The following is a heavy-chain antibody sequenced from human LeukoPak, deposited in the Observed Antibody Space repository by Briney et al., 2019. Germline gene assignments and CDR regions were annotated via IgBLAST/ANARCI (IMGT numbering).Heavy chain of an antibody. CDR3: ARVTYYYDSSGYPPDY. CDR2: INSDGSST. V-gene: IGHV3-74*01. J-gene: IGHJ4*02. CDR1: GFTFSSYW. D-gene: IGHD3-22*01. Sequence: PGGSLRLSCAASGFTFSSYWMHWVRQAQGKGLVWVSRINSDGSSTSYADSVKGRFTISRGNAKNTLYLQMNSLRAEDTAVFYCARVTYYYDSSGYPPDYWGQGTLVTASS.